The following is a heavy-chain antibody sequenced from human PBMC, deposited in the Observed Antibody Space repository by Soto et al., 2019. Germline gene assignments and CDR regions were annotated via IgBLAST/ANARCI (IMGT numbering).Heavy chain of an antibody. CDR1: GFMFSAYW. V-gene: IGHV3-7*01. J-gene: IGHJ4*02. Sequence: EVQLVESGGGLVQPGVSLRLSCAASGFMFSAYWMSWDRQAPGKGLEWVANIHGDGGKIYYVDSVKGRFTISRDNAKRSLYLQMNSLRAEDTAVYYCARDFYGGYTYGPGDYWGQGALVAVSS. D-gene: IGHD5-18*01. CDR2: IHGDGGKI. CDR3: ARDFYGGYTYGPGDY.